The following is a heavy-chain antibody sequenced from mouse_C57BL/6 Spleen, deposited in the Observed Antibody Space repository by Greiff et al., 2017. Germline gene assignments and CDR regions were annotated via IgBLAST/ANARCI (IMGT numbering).Heavy chain of an antibody. Sequence: EVKLVESGGGLVKPGGSLKLSCAASGFTFSDYGMHWVRQAPEKGLEWVAYISSGSSTIYYADTVKGRFTISRDNDKNTLFLQMASLRSEDTAMYYCARPNWYLYYDVWGTGTTVTVSS. CDR3: ARPNWYLYYDV. V-gene: IGHV5-17*01. D-gene: IGHD4-1*02. CDR1: GFTFSDYG. CDR2: ISSGSSTI. J-gene: IGHJ1*03.